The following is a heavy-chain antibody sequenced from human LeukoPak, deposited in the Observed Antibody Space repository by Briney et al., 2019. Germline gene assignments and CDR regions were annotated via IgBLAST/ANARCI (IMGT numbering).Heavy chain of an antibody. J-gene: IGHJ3*01. CDR1: GFIFSGHA. V-gene: IGHV3-21*01. CDR3: AREALEVDDV. CDR2: ITTGGSYT. D-gene: IGHD1-1*01. Sequence: KPGGSLRLSCVASGFIFSGHAMNWVRQAPGKGLEWVSSITTGGSYTYYADSVKGRFTISRDNAQNSLYLQIDSPTAEDTAIYFCAREALEVDDVWGQGTMVIVSS.